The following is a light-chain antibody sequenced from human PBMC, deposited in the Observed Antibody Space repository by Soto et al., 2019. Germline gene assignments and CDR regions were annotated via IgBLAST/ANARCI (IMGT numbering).Light chain of an antibody. CDR1: SSDVGGYNY. CDR2: GVT. V-gene: IGLV2-8*01. Sequence: QSVLTQPASVSGSPGQSITISCTGTSSDVGGYNYVSWYQQYPGKAPRLMIYGVTKRPSGVPDRFSGSKSGNTASLTVSGPQAEDEADYSCCSYENTKSYVFGTGTKVTVL. CDR3: CSYENTKSYV. J-gene: IGLJ1*01.